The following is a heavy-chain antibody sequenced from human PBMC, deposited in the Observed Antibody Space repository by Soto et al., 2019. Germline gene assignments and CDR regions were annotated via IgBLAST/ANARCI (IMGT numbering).Heavy chain of an antibody. Sequence: QVQVVQSGAEVKKPGASVKVSCKASGYTFSTYALHWVRQAPGQGLEGMGWINGGNGHTRYSQKFKDRVTISRDTPASTAYMELSGLRSEDTAVYYCARGKGMEENYYYYGMDVWGQGTTVTVSS. D-gene: IGHD1-1*01. J-gene: IGHJ6*02. CDR1: GYTFSTYA. CDR3: ARGKGMEENYYYYGMDV. CDR2: INGGNGHT. V-gene: IGHV1-3*01.